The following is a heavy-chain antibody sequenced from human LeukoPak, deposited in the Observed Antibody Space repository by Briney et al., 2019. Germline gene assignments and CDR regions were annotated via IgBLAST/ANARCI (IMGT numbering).Heavy chain of an antibody. Sequence: GGSLRLSCAASGFTFSSFGMHWVRQAPGKGLQWVAFIRYDGRDKYYADSVKGRFTISRDNAKNSLYLQMNSLRAEDTAVYYCARDRMSLFDYWGQGTLVTVSS. CDR3: ARDRMSLFDY. J-gene: IGHJ4*02. CDR2: IRYDGRDK. V-gene: IGHV3-30*02. CDR1: GFTFSSFG. D-gene: IGHD5/OR15-5a*01.